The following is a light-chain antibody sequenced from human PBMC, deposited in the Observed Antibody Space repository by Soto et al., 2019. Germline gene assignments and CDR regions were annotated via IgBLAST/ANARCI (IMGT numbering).Light chain of an antibody. Sequence: EIVLTQSPGTLSLSPGERATLSCRASQSVSFSYLAWYQQKPGQAPRLLIYGASSRATGIPDRFSGSGSGTDFTLTISRLEPEDCAVYYCQQYGSSPGFTFGPGTKVDIK. CDR2: GAS. J-gene: IGKJ3*01. V-gene: IGKV3-20*01. CDR1: QSVSFSY. CDR3: QQYGSSPGFT.